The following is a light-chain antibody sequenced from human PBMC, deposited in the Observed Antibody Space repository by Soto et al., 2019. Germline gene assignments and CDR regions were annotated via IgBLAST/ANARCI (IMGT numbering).Light chain of an antibody. J-gene: IGLJ3*02. V-gene: IGLV2-14*01. CDR3: SSYTSTSRLEV. CDR2: DVS. Sequence: QSALTQSASVSGSPGQSITISCNGTSSDIGDYNYVSWYQHHPGKAPKLMIYDVSNRPSGISNRFFGSKSGNTASLTISGLQAEDEANYYCSSYTSTSRLEVFGGGTKVTVL. CDR1: SSDIGDYNY.